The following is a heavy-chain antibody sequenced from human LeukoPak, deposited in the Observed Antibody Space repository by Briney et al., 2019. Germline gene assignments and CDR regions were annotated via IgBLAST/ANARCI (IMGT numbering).Heavy chain of an antibody. CDR3: ARDRPYGSGSYYMPPFDY. CDR2: ISAYNGNT. V-gene: IGHV1-18*01. Sequence: ASVKVSCKASGYTFTSYGISWVRQAPGQGLAWMGWISAYNGNTNYAQKLQGRVTMTTDTSTSTAYMELRSLRSDDTAVYYCARDRPYGSGSYYMPPFDYWGQGTLVTVSS. CDR1: GYTFTSYG. D-gene: IGHD3-10*01. J-gene: IGHJ4*02.